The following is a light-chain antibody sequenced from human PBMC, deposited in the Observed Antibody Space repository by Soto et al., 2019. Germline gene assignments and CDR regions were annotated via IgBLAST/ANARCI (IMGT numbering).Light chain of an antibody. CDR1: QSVSTNN. CDR3: HQYGSSPPT. Sequence: EIVLTQSPGTLALSPGERATLSCRASQSVSTNNLAWYQRKPGQAPRLLIYGASSRATDIPARFSGSGSGTDFTLTITRLEPEDLAVYYCHQYGSSPPTFGQGTKVDIK. V-gene: IGKV3-20*01. J-gene: IGKJ1*01. CDR2: GAS.